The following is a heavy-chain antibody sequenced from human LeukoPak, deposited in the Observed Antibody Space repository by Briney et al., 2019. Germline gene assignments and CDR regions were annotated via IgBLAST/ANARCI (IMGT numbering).Heavy chain of an antibody. CDR1: DGSIGSSRYY. J-gene: IGHJ3*02. Sequence: SETLSLTCTVSDGSIGSSRYYWGWIRQPPGKGLEWIGSSYYSGSTYYNPSLKSRVTISVDTSKNQFSLKLSSVTAADTAVYYCASLKWIQLWLRDAFDIWGQGTMVTVSS. CDR3: ASLKWIQLWLRDAFDI. V-gene: IGHV4-39*01. D-gene: IGHD5-18*01. CDR2: SYYSGST.